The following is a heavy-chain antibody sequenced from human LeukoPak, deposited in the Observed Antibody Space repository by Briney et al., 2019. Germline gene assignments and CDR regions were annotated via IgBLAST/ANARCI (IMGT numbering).Heavy chain of an antibody. CDR2: VYTSGST. Sequence: SETLSLTCSVSGGSISGYYWTWIRQPAGKGLEWIGRVYTSGSTHYNPSLKTRLTMSVDTSKNQFSLELSSVTAADTAVYYCARYSSSPTYFDYWGQGTLVTVSS. J-gene: IGHJ4*02. V-gene: IGHV4-4*07. CDR3: ARYSSSPTYFDY. D-gene: IGHD6-6*01. CDR1: GGSISGYY.